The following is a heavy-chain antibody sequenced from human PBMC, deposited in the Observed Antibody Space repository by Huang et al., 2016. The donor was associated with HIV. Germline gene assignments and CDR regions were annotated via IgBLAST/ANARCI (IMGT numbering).Heavy chain of an antibody. D-gene: IGHD2-2*02. Sequence: QMQLQESGPGLVKPSETLSLTCSVSGGSISSSRFWVWIRQPPGKGLEWIGTIYSGGKTDYKPSLTSRVSISRDTSRNQLSLTLKSATAGDTAVYFCARPLGYCSNTYCYSGPYDAFDIWGQGTTVTVSS. CDR1: GGSISSSRF. V-gene: IGHV4-39*01. CDR2: IYSGGKT. CDR3: ARPLGYCSNTYCYSGPYDAFDI. J-gene: IGHJ3*02.